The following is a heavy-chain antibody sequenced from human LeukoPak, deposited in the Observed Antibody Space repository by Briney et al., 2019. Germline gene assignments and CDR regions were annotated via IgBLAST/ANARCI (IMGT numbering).Heavy chain of an antibody. J-gene: IGHJ5*02. D-gene: IGHD2-2*01. CDR3: ARGEDIVVVPAPMRFDP. CDR1: GGSFSGYY. Sequence: WETLSLTCAVYGGSFSGYYWSWIRQPPGKGLEWIGEIMHGGSANYNPSLKSRVTISVAPSKDQFSLKLSSVTAADTAVYYCARGEDIVVVPAPMRFDPWGRGTLVTVSS. CDR2: IMHGGSA. V-gene: IGHV4-34*01.